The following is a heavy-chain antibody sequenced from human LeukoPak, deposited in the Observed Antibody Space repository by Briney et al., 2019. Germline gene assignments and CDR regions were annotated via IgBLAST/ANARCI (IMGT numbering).Heavy chain of an antibody. Sequence: GGSPRLSCAASGFTFSDYYMSWIRQAPGKGLEWVSYISSSGSTIYYADSVKGRFTISRDNAKHSLYLQMNSLRAEDTAVYYSARNTVAGYTRYYYGMDVWGQGTTVTVSS. V-gene: IGHV3-11*01. J-gene: IGHJ6*02. CDR2: ISSSGSTI. CDR3: ARNTVAGYTRYYYGMDV. CDR1: GFTFSDYY. D-gene: IGHD6-19*01.